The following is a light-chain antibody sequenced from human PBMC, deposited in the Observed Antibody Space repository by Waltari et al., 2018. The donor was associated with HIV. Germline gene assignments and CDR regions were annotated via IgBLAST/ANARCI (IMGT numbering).Light chain of an antibody. CDR3: HQYYNERT. Sequence: IQMTQSPTTLSASIGVRVTITCRASESIDSWLAWYQQKPGTAPKLLIYEASTLQSGVPPRFSGSGSGTDFTLTITNLQPDDFATYYCHQYYNERTFGQGTRVEI. V-gene: IGKV1-5*03. CDR1: ESIDSW. CDR2: EAS. J-gene: IGKJ1*01.